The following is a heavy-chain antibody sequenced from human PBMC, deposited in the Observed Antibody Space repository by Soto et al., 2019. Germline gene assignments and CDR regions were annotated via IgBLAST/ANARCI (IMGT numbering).Heavy chain of an antibody. CDR3: ARDEGSDAYYYYYGMYV. J-gene: IGHJ6*02. CDR2: ISAYNGNT. CDR1: GFTFSRHG. V-gene: IGHV1-18*01. Sequence: GSGKGSCKGSGFTFSRHGISWGRQGPGQGLEWMGWISAYNGNTNYAQKLQGRVTMTTDTSTSTAYMELRSLRSDDTAVYYCARDEGSDAYYYYYGMYVWGQGTTVPVSS.